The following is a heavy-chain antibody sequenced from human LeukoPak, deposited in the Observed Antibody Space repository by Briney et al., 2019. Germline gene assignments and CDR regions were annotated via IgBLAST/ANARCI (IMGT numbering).Heavy chain of an antibody. D-gene: IGHD6-13*01. J-gene: IGHJ6*02. CDR2: INSDGSST. Sequence: PGGSLRLSCAASGFTFSSYWMHWVRQAPGKGLVWVSRINSDGSSTSYADSVKGRFTISRDNAKNTLYLQMNSLRAEDTAVYYCARGYSSSWPYYYYYGMDVWGQGTTVTVSS. CDR3: ARGYSSSWPYYYYYGMDV. CDR1: GFTFSSYW. V-gene: IGHV3-74*01.